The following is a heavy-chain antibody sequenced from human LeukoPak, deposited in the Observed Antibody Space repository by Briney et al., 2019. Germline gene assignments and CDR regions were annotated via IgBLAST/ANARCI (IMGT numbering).Heavy chain of an antibody. J-gene: IGHJ4*02. CDR3: ASSDMVRGILFDY. D-gene: IGHD3-10*01. CDR1: GGSISSYY. Sequence: SETLSLTYTVSGGSISSYYWSWIRQPPGKGLEWIGYIYYSGSTNYNPSLKSRVTISVDTSKNQFSLKLSSVTAADTAVYYCASSDMVRGILFDYWGQGTLVTVSS. V-gene: IGHV4-59*01. CDR2: IYYSGST.